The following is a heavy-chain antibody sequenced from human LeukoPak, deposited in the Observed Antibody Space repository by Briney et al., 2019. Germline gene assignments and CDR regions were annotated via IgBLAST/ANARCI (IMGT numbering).Heavy chain of an antibody. CDR3: ARGGITGTTRGPTRLNDAFDI. CDR1: AYTFTDYY. J-gene: IGHJ3*02. D-gene: IGHD1-20*01. V-gene: IGHV1-2*04. CDR2: INPNSGGT. Sequence: ASVKVSCKASAYTFTDYYVHWVRQAPGQGLEWMGWINPNSGGTNYAQKFQGWVTMTRDTSISTAYMELSRLRSDDTAVYYCARGGITGTTRGPTRLNDAFDIWGQGTMVTVSS.